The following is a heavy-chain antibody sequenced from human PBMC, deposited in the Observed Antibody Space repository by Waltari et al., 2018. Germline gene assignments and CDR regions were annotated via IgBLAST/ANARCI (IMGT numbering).Heavy chain of an antibody. CDR3: TRDVYGSGGDYFEP. D-gene: IGHD6-19*01. J-gene: IGHJ4*02. CDR2: MSSGSTYI. V-gene: IGHV3-21*02. Sequence: QLEESGGGLVKYGGSLRLSCSASGFIFSSWGMNWVRQAPGKGLEWIASMSSGSTYIFYADAVRGRFTISRDDAKDSLYLKADSLRAEDTGVYYCTRDVYGSGGDYFEPWGQGTLVTVSS. CDR1: GFIFSSWG.